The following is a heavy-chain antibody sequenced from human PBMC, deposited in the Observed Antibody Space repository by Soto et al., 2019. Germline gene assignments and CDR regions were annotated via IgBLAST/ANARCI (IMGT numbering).Heavy chain of an antibody. J-gene: IGHJ4*02. CDR1: DGSFSGYY. CDR3: ARGGVGIAATGSSFDY. CDR2: INHSGST. D-gene: IGHD6-6*01. V-gene: IGHV4-34*01. Sequence: QVQLQQWGAGLLKPSETLSLTCAVYDGSFSGYYWSWIRQPPGKGLEWIGEINHSGSTNYNPSLKSRVNISVDTSKNQFSLKLSSVTAADTAVYYCARGGVGIAATGSSFDYWGQGTLVTVSS.